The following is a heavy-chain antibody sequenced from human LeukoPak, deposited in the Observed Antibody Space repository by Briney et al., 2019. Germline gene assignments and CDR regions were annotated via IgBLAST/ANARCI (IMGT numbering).Heavy chain of an antibody. CDR3: ARDGLLWFGELGGFDY. V-gene: IGHV3-7*01. Sequence: GGSLRLSCAASGFTFSSYWMSWVRQAPGKGLEWVANIKQDGSEKYYVDSVKGRFTISRDNAKNSLYLQMNSLRAEDTAVYYCARDGLLWFGELGGFDYWGQGTLVTVSS. J-gene: IGHJ4*02. CDR1: GFTFSSYW. D-gene: IGHD3-10*01. CDR2: IKQDGSEK.